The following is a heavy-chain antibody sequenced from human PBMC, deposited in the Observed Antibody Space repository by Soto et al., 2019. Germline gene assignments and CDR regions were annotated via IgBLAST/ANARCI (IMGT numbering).Heavy chain of an antibody. D-gene: IGHD6-19*01. V-gene: IGHV4-30-2*01. CDR1: GFSISSGGYS. J-gene: IGHJ4*02. CDR2: IYHSGST. Sequence: SEILSLTCAVSGFSISSGGYSWRWIRQPPGKGQEWIGYIYHSGSTNYNPSLKSRVTISIDTSKNQFSLKLSSVTAADTAVYYCASGGIAVAGKFFDYWGQGTLVTVSS. CDR3: ASGGIAVAGKFFDY.